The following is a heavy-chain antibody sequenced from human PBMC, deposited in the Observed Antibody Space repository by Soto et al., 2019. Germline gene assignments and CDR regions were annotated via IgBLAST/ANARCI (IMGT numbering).Heavy chain of an antibody. J-gene: IGHJ6*02. CDR2: ISGSGGST. Sequence: PGGSLRLSCAASGFTFSSYAMSWVRQAPGKGLEWGSAISGSGGSTYYADSVKGRFTISRDNSKNTLYLQMNNLRAEDTAVYYFAKDQFTIIVVVIGGMDVWGQGTTVTVSS. CDR3: AKDQFTIIVVVIGGMDV. CDR1: GFTFSSYA. V-gene: IGHV3-23*01. D-gene: IGHD3-22*01.